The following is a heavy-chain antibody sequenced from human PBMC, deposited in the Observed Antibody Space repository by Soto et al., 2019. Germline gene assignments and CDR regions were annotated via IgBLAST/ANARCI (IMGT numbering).Heavy chain of an antibody. CDR1: GFTFSSYA. V-gene: IGHV3-23*01. D-gene: IGHD3-10*01. J-gene: IGHJ6*02. CDR3: AKCDSAHRGGMDV. Sequence: EVQLLESGGGLVQPGGSLRLSCAPSGFTFSSYAMSWVRQAPGKGLEWVSGISAGGGRIYYADSVKGRFTISRDNSKNTLYLQMNSLRAEDTAVYYCAKCDSAHRGGMDVWGQGTTVTVSS. CDR2: ISAGGGRI.